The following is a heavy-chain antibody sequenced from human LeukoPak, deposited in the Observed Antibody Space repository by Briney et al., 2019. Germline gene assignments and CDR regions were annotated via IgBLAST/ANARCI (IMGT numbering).Heavy chain of an antibody. J-gene: IGHJ4*02. CDR3: ARDEQWLYDY. D-gene: IGHD6-19*01. Sequence: ASVKVSCKASGYTFTSYYMHWVRQAPGQGLEWMGWISAYNGNTNYAQKLQGRVTMTTDTSTSTAYMELRSLRSDDTAVYYCARDEQWLYDYWGQGTLVTVSS. V-gene: IGHV1-18*04. CDR1: GYTFTSYY. CDR2: ISAYNGNT.